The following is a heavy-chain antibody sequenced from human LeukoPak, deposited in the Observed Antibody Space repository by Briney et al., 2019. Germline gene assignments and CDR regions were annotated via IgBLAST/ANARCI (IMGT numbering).Heavy chain of an antibody. CDR2: IIPIFGTA. CDR3: AREGGDIVVVVAAKGGYYFDY. V-gene: IGHV1-69*13. D-gene: IGHD2-15*01. Sequence: SVKVSCKASGGTFSSYAISWVRQAPGQGLEWMGGIIPIFGTANYAQEFQGRVTITADESTSTAYMELSSLRSEDTAVYYCAREGGDIVVVVAAKGGYYFDYWGQGTLVTVSS. J-gene: IGHJ4*02. CDR1: GGTFSSYA.